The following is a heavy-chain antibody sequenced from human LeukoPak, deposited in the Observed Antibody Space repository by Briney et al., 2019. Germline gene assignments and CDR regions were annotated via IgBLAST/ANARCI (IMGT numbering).Heavy chain of an antibody. J-gene: IGHJ4*02. CDR3: AKARCSSTSCYTDY. V-gene: IGHV3-9*01. Sequence: GGSLRLSCAASGFTFDDYAMHWVRQAPGKGLEWVSGISWSSGSIGYADSVKGRFTISRDNAKNSLYLQMNSLRAEDTALYYCAKARCSSTSCYTDYWGQGTLVTVSS. CDR2: ISWSSGSI. CDR1: GFTFDDYA. D-gene: IGHD2-2*02.